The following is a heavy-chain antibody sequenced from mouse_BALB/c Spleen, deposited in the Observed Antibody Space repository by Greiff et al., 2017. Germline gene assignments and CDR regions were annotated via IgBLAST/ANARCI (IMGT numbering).Heavy chain of an antibody. D-gene: IGHD2-14*01. CDR1: GYTFTSYY. J-gene: IGHJ2*01. Sequence: QVHVKQPGAELVKPGASVKLSCKASGYTFTSYYMYWVKQRPGQGLEWIGGINPSNGGTNFNEKFKSKATLTVDKSSSTAYMQLSSLTSEDSAVYYCTRPYRYYFDYWGQGTTLTVSS. V-gene: IGHV1S81*02. CDR2: INPSNGGT. CDR3: TRPYRYYFDY.